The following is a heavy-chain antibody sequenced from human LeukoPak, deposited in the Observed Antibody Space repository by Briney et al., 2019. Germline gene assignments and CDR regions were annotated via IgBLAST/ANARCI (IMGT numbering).Heavy chain of an antibody. J-gene: IGHJ3*02. D-gene: IGHD3-3*01. CDR1: GFTFSNYS. CDR2: ISSSSTTK. CDR3: ARLTSTIFGVAIVDALDI. Sequence: GGSLRLSCAASGFTFSNYSMNWVRQGPGKGLEWVSYISSSSTTKYYADSVKGRLKGRFTISRDNAKNSLYLQMNSLRAEDTAVYYCARLTSTIFGVAIVDALDIWGQGTMVTVSS. V-gene: IGHV3-48*01.